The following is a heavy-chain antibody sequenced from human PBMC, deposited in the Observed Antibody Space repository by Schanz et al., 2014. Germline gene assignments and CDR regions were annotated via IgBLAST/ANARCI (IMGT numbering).Heavy chain of an antibody. D-gene: IGHD2-2*01. Sequence: QVQLQQWGAGLLKPSETLSLTCAVYGGPFSGYFWSWIRQSPGKGLQWIGEIHHSGSIIYNPSLRSGVTISMDTSKNQFFLKVTSVTAADTAVYYCVGKSLTSWKNSYYALDVWGQGTTVTVS. CDR2: IHHSGSI. CDR3: VGKSLTSWKNSYYALDV. J-gene: IGHJ6*02. CDR1: GGPFSGYF. V-gene: IGHV4-34*01.